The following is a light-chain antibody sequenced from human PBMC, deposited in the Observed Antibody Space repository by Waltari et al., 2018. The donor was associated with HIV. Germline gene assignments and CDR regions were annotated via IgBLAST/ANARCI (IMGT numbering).Light chain of an antibody. CDR2: DVS. V-gene: IGLV2-23*02. J-gene: IGLJ2*01. Sequence: QSALTQPASVSGSPGQSITISCTGTSSDVGAYKYVSWYQHHPGKAPKVMIYDVSERHSGVSDRFSGSRSGNTASLTISGLQAEDEADYYCCSYAGGSTLLFGGGTKLTVL. CDR3: CSYAGGSTLL. CDR1: SSDVGAYKY.